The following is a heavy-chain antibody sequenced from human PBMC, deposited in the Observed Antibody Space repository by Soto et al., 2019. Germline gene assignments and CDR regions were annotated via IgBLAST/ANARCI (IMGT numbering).Heavy chain of an antibody. D-gene: IGHD6-13*01. V-gene: IGHV4-30-4*01. CDR3: ARDFKRYSRPPGPLEY. CDR2: IYYSGNT. CDR1: GDSISSGDYY. J-gene: IGHJ4*02. Sequence: SETLSLTCTVSGDSISSGDYYWSWIRQPPGKGLEWIGCIYYSGNTYYNPSLKRRFSISVDTSKNQFSLQLSSVTVADTAVYYCARDFKRYSRPPGPLEYRGLGTLVTVSS.